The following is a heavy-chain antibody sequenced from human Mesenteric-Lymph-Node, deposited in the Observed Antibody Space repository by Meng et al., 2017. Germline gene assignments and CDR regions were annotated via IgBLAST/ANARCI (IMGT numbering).Heavy chain of an antibody. CDR2: TSHSGST. Sequence: QAHLQQSRQGLVKPSETLSLTCAVAGGSISRSGWWSWCRPPPGKGLEGSGQTSHSGSTNYSPSLKGRVTISLDKSKNQLSLKLNSVTAADTAVYYCASSDYYRSDYWGQGTLVTVSS. CDR1: GGSISRSGW. CDR3: ASSDYYRSDY. D-gene: IGHD3-22*01. V-gene: IGHV4-4*02. J-gene: IGHJ4*02.